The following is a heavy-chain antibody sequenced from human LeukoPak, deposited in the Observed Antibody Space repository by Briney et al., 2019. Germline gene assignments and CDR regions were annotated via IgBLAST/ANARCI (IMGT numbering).Heavy chain of an antibody. CDR2: IYYSGST. D-gene: IGHD2-21*01. J-gene: IGHJ4*02. V-gene: IGHV4-39*07. CDR1: GGSISSNSYY. Sequence: PSETLTLTCTVSGGSISSNSYYWGWIRQPPGKGLEWIGSIYYSGSTYYNPSLKSRVTISVDTSKNQFSLKLSSVTAADTAVYYCASQRVLLRHFDYWGQGTLVTVSS. CDR3: ASQRVLLRHFDY.